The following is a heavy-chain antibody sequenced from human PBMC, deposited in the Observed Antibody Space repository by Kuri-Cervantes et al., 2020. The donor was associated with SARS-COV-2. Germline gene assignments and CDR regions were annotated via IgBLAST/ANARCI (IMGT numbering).Heavy chain of an antibody. CDR3: AKPIHYDFWSGYWAFDI. Sequence: GGSLRLSCAASGFTFSGYGMHWVRQAPGKGLEWVAVIWYDGSNKYYADSVKGRFTISRDNSKNTLYLRMNSLRAEDTAVYYCAKPIHYDFWSGYWAFDIWGQGRMVTVSS. V-gene: IGHV3-33*06. CDR1: GFTFSGYG. J-gene: IGHJ3*02. D-gene: IGHD3-3*01. CDR2: IWYDGSNK.